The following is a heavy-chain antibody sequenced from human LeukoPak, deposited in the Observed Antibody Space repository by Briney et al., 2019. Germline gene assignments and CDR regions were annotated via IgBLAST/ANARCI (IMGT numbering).Heavy chain of an antibody. CDR3: ARARYSTVPFDC. CDR2: ISNDGSNK. D-gene: IGHD1-26*01. CDR1: GFTFSSYA. Sequence: PGGPLRLSCATSGFTFSSYAMHWVRQAPGKGLEWVAVISNDGSNKYYADSVKGRFTISRDNSKNTLFLQMNSLRAEDTALYYCARARYSTVPFDCWGQGTLVTVSS. V-gene: IGHV3-30-3*01. J-gene: IGHJ4*02.